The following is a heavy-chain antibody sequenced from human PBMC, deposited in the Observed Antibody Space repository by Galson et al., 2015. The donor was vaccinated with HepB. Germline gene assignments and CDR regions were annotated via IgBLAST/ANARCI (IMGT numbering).Heavy chain of an antibody. Sequence: SVKVSCKASGGTFSSYAISWVRQAPGQGLEWMGGIIPIFGTANYAQKFQGRVTITADESTSTAYMELSSLRSEDTAVYYCALGAVAGSLYFDYWGQGTLVTVSS. CDR1: GGTFSSYA. CDR3: ALGAVAGSLYFDY. CDR2: IIPIFGTA. J-gene: IGHJ4*02. D-gene: IGHD6-19*01. V-gene: IGHV1-69*13.